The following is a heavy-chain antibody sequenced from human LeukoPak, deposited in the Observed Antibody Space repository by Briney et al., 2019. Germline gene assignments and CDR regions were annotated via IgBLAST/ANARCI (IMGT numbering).Heavy chain of an antibody. V-gene: IGHV4-4*02. CDR3: ARGFSYDYVWGSYRPFDY. D-gene: IGHD3-16*02. CDR2: IYHSGST. J-gene: IGHJ4*02. Sequence: SGTLSLTCAVSGGSISSSNWWSWVRQPPGKGLEWIGEIYHSGSTNYNPSLRSRVTILVDKSKNQFSLKLSSVTAADTAVYYCARGFSYDYVWGSYRPFDYWGQGTLVTVSS. CDR1: GGSISSSNW.